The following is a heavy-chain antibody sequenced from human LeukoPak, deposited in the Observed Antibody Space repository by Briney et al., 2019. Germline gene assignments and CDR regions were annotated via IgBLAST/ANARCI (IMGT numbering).Heavy chain of an antibody. J-gene: IGHJ3*02. Sequence: ASVKVSCKASGYTFTSYGFTWVRQAPGQGLEWMGWISAYNGHTNYAQKLQGRVIMTTDTSTSTAYMELRSLRSDDTAVYYCAREYCSGGYCYSDAFDIWGQGTMVTVSS. CDR2: ISAYNGHT. D-gene: IGHD2-15*01. CDR1: GYTFTSYG. CDR3: AREYCSGGYCYSDAFDI. V-gene: IGHV1-18*01.